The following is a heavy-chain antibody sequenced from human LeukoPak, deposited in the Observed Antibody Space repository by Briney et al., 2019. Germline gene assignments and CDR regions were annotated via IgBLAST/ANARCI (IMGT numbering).Heavy chain of an antibody. J-gene: IGHJ4*02. CDR3: ARASRGYGSGSYYNRPFDY. Sequence: GGSLRLSCATSGFTFSSNWMSWVRHVPGRGLDWVANIKPDGSAGYYAASVKGRFTVSRDNAKNSLYLQMNSLRAEDTAVYYCARASRGYGSGSYYNRPFDYWGQGTLVTVSS. CDR2: IKPDGSAG. D-gene: IGHD3-10*01. V-gene: IGHV3-7*01. CDR1: GFTFSSNW.